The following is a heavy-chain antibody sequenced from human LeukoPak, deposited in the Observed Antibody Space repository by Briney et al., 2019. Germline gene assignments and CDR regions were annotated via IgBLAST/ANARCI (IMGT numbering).Heavy chain of an antibody. CDR2: INPNSSGT. CDR3: SRQGTGDELDD. Sequence: ASVKVSCKASGYTLTGNYMHWVRQAPGQGLEWMGWINPNSSGTLYAQKFQGRVTMTRDTSITTAYMELRRLRSDDTAVYYCSRQGTGDELDDWGQGTLVTVSS. J-gene: IGHJ4*02. D-gene: IGHD7-27*01. CDR1: GYTLTGNY. V-gene: IGHV1-2*02.